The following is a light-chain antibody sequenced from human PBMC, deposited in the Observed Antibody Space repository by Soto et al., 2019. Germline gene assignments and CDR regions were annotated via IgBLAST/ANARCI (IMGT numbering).Light chain of an antibody. CDR1: SSDIGAYDY. V-gene: IGLV2-8*01. Sequence: QSALTQPPSASGSPGQSVTISCTGTSSDIGAYDYVSWYQQHPGKVPKLMIYEVSKRPSGVPDRFSASKSGNTASLTVSGLQAEDEADYYCSSHGGANNFYVFGTGTTLTVL. CDR2: EVS. CDR3: SSHGGANNFYV. J-gene: IGLJ1*01.